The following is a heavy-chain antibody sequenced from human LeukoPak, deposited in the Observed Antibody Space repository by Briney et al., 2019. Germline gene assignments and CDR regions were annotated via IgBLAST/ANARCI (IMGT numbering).Heavy chain of an antibody. CDR1: GFTFSSYA. CDR3: AKWDYYDSSGYHRGDIDY. V-gene: IGHV3-23*01. J-gene: IGHJ4*02. CDR2: ISGSGGST. Sequence: GGSLRLSCAASGFTFSSYAMSWARQAPGKGLEWVSAISGSGGSTYYADSVKGRFTISRDNSKNTLYLQMNSLRAEDTAVYYCAKWDYYDSSGYHRGDIDYWGQGTLVTVSS. D-gene: IGHD3-22*01.